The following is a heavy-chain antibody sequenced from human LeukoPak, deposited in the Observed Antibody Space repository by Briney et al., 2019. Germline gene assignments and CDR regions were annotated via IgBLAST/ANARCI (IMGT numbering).Heavy chain of an antibody. J-gene: IGHJ1*01. CDR3: ARGADYGDYWYFQH. Sequence: SETLSLTCTVSGGSIGSYYWSWIRQPPGKGLEWIGYIYYSGSTNYNPSLKSRVTISVDTSKNQFSLKLSSVTAAGTAVYYCARGADYGDYWYFQHWGQGTLVTVSS. V-gene: IGHV4-59*01. CDR2: IYYSGST. CDR1: GGSIGSYY. D-gene: IGHD4-17*01.